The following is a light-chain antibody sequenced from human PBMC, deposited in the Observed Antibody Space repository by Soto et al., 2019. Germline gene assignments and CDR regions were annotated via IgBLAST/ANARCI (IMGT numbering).Light chain of an antibody. CDR3: QQYTDYSGET. Sequence: DIQMTQSPSTLSASVGDRVTITCRASQSINIYLAWYQQKPGQAPKVLIYMASTLESGVPSRFSGSGSGTEFTLTISSLQPDDFATYYCQQYTDYSGETFGQGTKVEIK. V-gene: IGKV1-5*03. CDR2: MAS. CDR1: QSINIY. J-gene: IGKJ1*01.